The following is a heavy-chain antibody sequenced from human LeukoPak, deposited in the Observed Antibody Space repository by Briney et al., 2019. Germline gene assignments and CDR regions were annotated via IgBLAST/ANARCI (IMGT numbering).Heavy chain of an antibody. D-gene: IGHD2-2*01. CDR1: GGSISSGSYY. V-gene: IGHV4-61*02. CDR3: ARDPDCSSTSCWYYYMDV. CDR2: IYTSGST. J-gene: IGHJ6*03. Sequence: SQTLSLTCTVSGGSISSGSYYWSWIRQPAGKGLEWIGRIYTSGSTNYNPSLKSRVTISVDTSKNQFSLKLSSVTAADTAMYYCARDPDCSSTSCWYYYMDVWGKGTTVTVSS.